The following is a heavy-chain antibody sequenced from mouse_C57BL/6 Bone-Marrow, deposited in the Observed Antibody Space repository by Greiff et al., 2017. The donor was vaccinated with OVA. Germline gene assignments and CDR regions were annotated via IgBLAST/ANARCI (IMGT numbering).Heavy chain of an antibody. CDR2: IYPGDGDT. CDR1: GYAFSSSW. J-gene: IGHJ2*01. Sequence: QVQLQQSGPELVKPGASVKISCKASGYAFSSSWMNWVKQRPGKGLEWIGRIYPGDGDTNYNGKFKGKATLTADKSSSTAYMQLSSLTSEDSAVYFCARKDYYGSSYYFDYWGQGTTLTVSS. D-gene: IGHD1-1*01. CDR3: ARKDYYGSSYYFDY. V-gene: IGHV1-82*01.